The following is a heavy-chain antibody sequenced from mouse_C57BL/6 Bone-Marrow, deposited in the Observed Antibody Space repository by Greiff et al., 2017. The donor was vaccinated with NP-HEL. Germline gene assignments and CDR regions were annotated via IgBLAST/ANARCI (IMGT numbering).Heavy chain of an antibody. V-gene: IGHV1-53*01. CDR2: INPSNGGT. J-gene: IGHJ2*01. Sequence: QVQLQQPGTELVKPGASVKLSCKASGYTFTSYWMHWVKQRPGPGLEWIGNINPSNGGTNYNEKFKSKATLTVDNSSSTAYMQLSSLTSEDSAVYDGARSAYSNQYYFDYWGQGTTLTVSS. D-gene: IGHD2-5*01. CDR1: GYTFTSYW. CDR3: ARSAYSNQYYFDY.